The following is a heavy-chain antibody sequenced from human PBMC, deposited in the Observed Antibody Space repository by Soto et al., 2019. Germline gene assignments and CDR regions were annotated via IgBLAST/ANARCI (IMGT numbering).Heavy chain of an antibody. CDR3: ASIPRGNIFGYFAY. Sequence: PSETLSLTYTVSGGSISSGTYYWSWIRQLPGKGPEWIAYITHTGSLTCNPSLRGRITMSGDTSRSHFSLTLTSLTAADTAVYYCASIPRGNIFGYFAYWGQGIQVTVSS. J-gene: IGHJ4*02. V-gene: IGHV4-31*03. CDR1: GGSISSGTYY. CDR2: ITHTGSL. D-gene: IGHD3-3*02.